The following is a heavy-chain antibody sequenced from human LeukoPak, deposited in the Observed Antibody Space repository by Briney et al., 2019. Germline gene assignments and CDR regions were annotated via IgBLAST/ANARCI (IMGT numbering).Heavy chain of an antibody. Sequence: ASVKVSCKASGYTFTGYYMHWVRQAPGQGLEWMGWINPSSGGTNYAQKFQGRVTMTRDTSISTAYMELSRLRSDDTAVYYCARTPYYYYYMDVWGKGTTVTISS. CDR2: INPSSGGT. J-gene: IGHJ6*03. CDR1: GYTFTGYY. V-gene: IGHV1-2*02. CDR3: ARTPYYYYYMDV.